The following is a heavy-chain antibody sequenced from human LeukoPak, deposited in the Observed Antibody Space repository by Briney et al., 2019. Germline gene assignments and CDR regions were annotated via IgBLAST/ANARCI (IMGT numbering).Heavy chain of an antibody. V-gene: IGHV1-2*02. J-gene: IGHJ4*02. CDR3: AHESSGKKTFDY. D-gene: IGHD3-22*01. CDR2: INPNSGGT. CDR1: ASTFTGYY. Sequence: RDSVKVSCKAAASTFTGYYTHWVRHAPGQGREWMGSINPNSGGTNYAQKFQGLHTMTKDTSIRTGYVELSGLKSDETAVYYCAHESSGKKTFDYWGQETLDTVS.